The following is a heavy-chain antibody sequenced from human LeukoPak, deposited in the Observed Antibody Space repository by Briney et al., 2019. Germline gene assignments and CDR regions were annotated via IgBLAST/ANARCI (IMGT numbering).Heavy chain of an antibody. CDR3: ARGGYSYGKPRAYYFDY. CDR2: ISYDGSNK. D-gene: IGHD5-18*01. CDR1: GFTFSSYA. J-gene: IGHJ4*02. V-gene: IGHV3-30-3*01. Sequence: GRSLRLSCAASGFTFSSYAMHWVRQAPGKGLEWVAVISYDGSNKYYADSVKGRFTISRDNSKNTLYLQMNSLRAEDTAVYYCARGGYSYGKPRAYYFDYWGQGTLVTVSS.